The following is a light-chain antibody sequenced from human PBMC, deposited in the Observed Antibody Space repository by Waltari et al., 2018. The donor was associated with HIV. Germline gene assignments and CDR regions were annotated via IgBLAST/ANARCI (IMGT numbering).Light chain of an antibody. CDR1: SSNIGAGYD. CDR2: DNT. V-gene: IGLV1-40*01. J-gene: IGLJ2*01. CDR3: QSYDSSLKVI. Sequence: QSVLTQPPSVPGAPGQRVTISCTGTSSNIGAGYDVHWYQQFPGSVPRLLIYDNTNRPSGVPDRFSGSKSGTSASLAISGLLAEDEADYYCQSYDSSLKVIFGGGTKVTVL.